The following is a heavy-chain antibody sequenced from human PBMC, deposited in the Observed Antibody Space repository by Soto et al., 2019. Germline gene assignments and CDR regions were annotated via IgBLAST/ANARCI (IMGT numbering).Heavy chain of an antibody. Sequence: PSETLSLTYAVYGGNFIGFVWSCLRQQPGKGLESLAEPNDRGSRNYNPRLRGRLPISLDTSKNHFSLRLRSVTSADTAVYYCARGLAPKIFGTVPTPNWFDPWGQGTLVTVSS. J-gene: IGHJ5*02. CDR1: GGNFIGFV. CDR2: PNDRGSR. CDR3: ARGLAPKIFGTVPTPNWFDP. V-gene: IGHV4-34*01. D-gene: IGHD3-3*01.